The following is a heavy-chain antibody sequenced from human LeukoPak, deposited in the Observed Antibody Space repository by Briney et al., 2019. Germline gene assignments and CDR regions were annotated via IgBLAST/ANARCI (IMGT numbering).Heavy chain of an antibody. CDR3: AREFR. Sequence: PGGSLRLSCAASGFTFSRYWMSWVRQAPGKGLEWVANIKEDGSEEYYVESVKGRFTIFRDNAKNSLYLQMNSVRAEDTAVYYCAREFRWGQGTLVTVSS. CDR1: GFTFSRYW. CDR2: IKEDGSEE. V-gene: IGHV3-7*03. J-gene: IGHJ4*02.